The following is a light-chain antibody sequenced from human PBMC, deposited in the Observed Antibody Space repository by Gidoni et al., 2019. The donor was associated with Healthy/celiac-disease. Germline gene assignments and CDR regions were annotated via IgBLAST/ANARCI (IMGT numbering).Light chain of an antibody. Sequence: QSALTQPASVSGSPGQSITISCTGTSSDVGGYHYVSWYQQHPGKAPKLMIYEVSNRPSGVPDRFSGSKSGNTASLTISGLQAEDEADYYCSSYTSSSTQVVFGGGTKLTVL. V-gene: IGLV2-14*01. CDR3: SSYTSSSTQVV. J-gene: IGLJ2*01. CDR2: EVS. CDR1: SSDVGGYHY.